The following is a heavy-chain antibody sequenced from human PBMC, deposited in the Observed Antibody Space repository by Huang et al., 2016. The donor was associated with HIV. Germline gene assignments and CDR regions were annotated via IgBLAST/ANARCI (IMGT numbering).Heavy chain of an antibody. V-gene: IGHV4-59*02. D-gene: IGHD6-19*01. Sequence: QVRLQESGPGLVKPSETLSLSCTVSGDSVSSHYWGWIRHPPGKGLEWIGTVDDSGNTKENPRRKSLITISVDTSKNGFSLNITSVSAADTAMYFCVRDQGRLAVGGIDNWFDPWGQGALVTVSS. CDR3: VRDQGRLAVGGIDNWFDP. J-gene: IGHJ5*02. CDR1: GDSVSSHY. CDR2: VDDSGNT.